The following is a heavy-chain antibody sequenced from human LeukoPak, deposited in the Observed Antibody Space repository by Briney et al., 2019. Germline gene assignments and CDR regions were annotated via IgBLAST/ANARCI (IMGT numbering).Heavy chain of an antibody. D-gene: IGHD3-22*01. J-gene: IGHJ4*02. Sequence: PGGSLRLSCTSSGFTFREFAVSWFRQAPGKGLEWIGFIRSSIYGGTPKAAASVKGRFIFSRDDSKGVAYLRMNSLKTEDTAVYYCSTTYYYDSSEGYWGQGTLVTVSS. CDR1: GFTFREFA. CDR3: STTYYYDSSEGY. V-gene: IGHV3-49*03. CDR2: IRSSIYGGTP.